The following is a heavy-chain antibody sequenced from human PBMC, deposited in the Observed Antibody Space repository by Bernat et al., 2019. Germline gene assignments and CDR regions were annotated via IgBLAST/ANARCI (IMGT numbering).Heavy chain of an antibody. CDR3: AKDRSADGYRNFNDY. D-gene: IGHD5-24*01. CDR1: GFTFSSYG. V-gene: IGHV3-30*18. CDR2: ISYDGSNK. J-gene: IGHJ4*02. Sequence: QVQLVESGGGVVQPVRSLRLSCAASGFTFSSYGMHWVRQAPGKGLEWVAVISYDGSNKYYADSVKGRFTISRDNSKNTLYLQMNSLRAEDTAVYYCAKDRSADGYRNFNDYWGQGTLVTVSS.